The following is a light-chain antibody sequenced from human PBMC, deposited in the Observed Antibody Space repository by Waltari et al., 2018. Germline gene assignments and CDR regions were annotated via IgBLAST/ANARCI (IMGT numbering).Light chain of an antibody. CDR1: QSVLYSSNNKNC. CDR2: WAS. Sequence: DIVMTQSPDSLAVSLGERATINCKSSQSVLYSSNNKNCLAWYQQKPGQPPKLLIYWASNREAGVPDRFSGSGSGKDFSLTISSLQAEDVAVYYCHQYYSSPWTFGQGTKVEI. J-gene: IGKJ1*01. CDR3: HQYYSSPWT. V-gene: IGKV4-1*01.